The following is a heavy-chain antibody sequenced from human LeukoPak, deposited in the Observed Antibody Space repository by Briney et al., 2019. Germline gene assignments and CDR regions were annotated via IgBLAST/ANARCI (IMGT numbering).Heavy chain of an antibody. D-gene: IGHD3-22*01. V-gene: IGHV3-23*01. Sequence: GGSLRFSCAASGFTFSSYAMSWVRQAPGKGLEWVSAISGSGGSTYYADSVKGRFTISRDNSKNTLYLQMNSLRAEDTAVYYCAVDDSSDYYYRSHWGQGTLVTVSS. CDR3: AVDDSSDYYYRSH. CDR2: ISGSGGST. CDR1: GFTFSSYA. J-gene: IGHJ4*02.